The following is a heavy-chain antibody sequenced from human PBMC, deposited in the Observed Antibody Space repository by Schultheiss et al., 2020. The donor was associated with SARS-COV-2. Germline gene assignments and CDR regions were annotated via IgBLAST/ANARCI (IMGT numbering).Heavy chain of an antibody. CDR3: ARDLPSRGRFDP. D-gene: IGHD3-10*01. CDR1: GAYISSSNYY. J-gene: IGHJ5*02. CDR2: IYYSGST. V-gene: IGHV4-61*05. Sequence: SETLSLTCTVSGAYISSSNYYWGWIRQPPGKGLEWIGYIYYSGSTNYNPSLKSRVTISVDTSKNQFSLKLSSVTAADTAVYYCARDLPSRGRFDPWGQGTLVTVSS.